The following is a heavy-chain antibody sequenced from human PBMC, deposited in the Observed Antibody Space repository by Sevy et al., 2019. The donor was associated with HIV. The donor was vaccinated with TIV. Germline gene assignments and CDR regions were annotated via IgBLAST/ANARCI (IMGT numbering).Heavy chain of an antibody. V-gene: IGHV4-38-2*02. CDR1: GYSISSGYY. D-gene: IGHD6-6*01. CDR2: IYHSGST. J-gene: IGHJ4*02. Sequence: SETLSLTCTVSGYSISSGYYWGWIRQPPGKGLEWIGSIYHSGSTYYNPSLKSRVTISVDTSKNQFSLKLSSVTAADTAVYYCAAPADSSSQLLLDYWGQRTLVTVSS. CDR3: AAPADSSSQLLLDY.